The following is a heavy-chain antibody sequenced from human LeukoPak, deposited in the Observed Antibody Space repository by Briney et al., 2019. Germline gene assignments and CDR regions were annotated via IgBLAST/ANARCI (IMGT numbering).Heavy chain of an antibody. CDR2: IWYDGSNK. J-gene: IGHJ3*02. CDR3: ARPTLFIVGGDDAFDI. D-gene: IGHD1-26*01. Sequence: PGRSLRLSCAASGFTFSSYGMHWVRQAPGKGLEWVAVIWYDGSNKYYADSVKGRFTISRDNSKNTLYLQMNSLRAEDTAVYYCARPTLFIVGGDDAFDIWSQGTMVTVSS. V-gene: IGHV3-33*01. CDR1: GFTFSSYG.